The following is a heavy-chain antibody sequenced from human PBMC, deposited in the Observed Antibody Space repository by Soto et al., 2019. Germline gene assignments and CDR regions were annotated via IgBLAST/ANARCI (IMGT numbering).Heavy chain of an antibody. CDR2: VYHTGST. V-gene: IGHV4-38-2*01. J-gene: IGHJ4*02. CDR1: DYFISSGYF. CDR3: GRYFHTYSGPPI. Sequence: SETLSLTCVVSDYFISSGYFWAWIRQPPGKGLEWIVTVYHTGSTYYSPSLKGRVTISVDTSKNLFSLNLSSVTSADTAVYYCGRYFHTYSGPPIWGQGTLVT. D-gene: IGHD5-12*01.